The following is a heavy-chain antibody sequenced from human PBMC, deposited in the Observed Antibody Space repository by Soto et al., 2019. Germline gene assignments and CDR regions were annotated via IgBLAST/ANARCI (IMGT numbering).Heavy chain of an antibody. V-gene: IGHV4-31*03. CDR1: GGSFSSDSFI. D-gene: IGHD1-26*01. CDR2: IYYSGTT. J-gene: IGHJ6*02. CDR3: ARDHKWDGMDV. Sequence: QVQLEESGPGLVKPSQTLSLTCSVSGGSFSSDSFIWSWVRQFPGKGLEWIGYIYYSGTTYYNPSLMSRVMMSVYTSKNQFSLHLSSVTAADTAVYYCARDHKWDGMDVWGQGATVTVSS.